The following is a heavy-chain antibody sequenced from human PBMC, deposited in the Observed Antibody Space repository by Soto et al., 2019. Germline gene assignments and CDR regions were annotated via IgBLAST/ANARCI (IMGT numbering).Heavy chain of an antibody. CDR3: AHRVLRTVFGLVTTTAIYFDF. CDR1: GFSLTTSGVG. D-gene: IGHD3-3*01. V-gene: IGHV2-5*02. Sequence: QITLNESGPTQVKPRQTLTLTCTFSGFSLTTSGVGVGWIRQSPGKAPEWLALIYWDDDKRYSPFLKSRLTITKDTFKNQVVLTMADLDPADTATYYCAHRVLRTVFGLVTTTAIYFDFWGQGTPVAVSS. J-gene: IGHJ4*02. CDR2: IYWDDDK.